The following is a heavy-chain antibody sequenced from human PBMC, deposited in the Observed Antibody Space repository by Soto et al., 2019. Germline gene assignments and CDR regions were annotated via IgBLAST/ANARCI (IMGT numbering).Heavy chain of an antibody. CDR1: GFTFSSYS. J-gene: IGHJ4*02. CDR3: ARDKWDDYGDYQTSSGY. D-gene: IGHD4-17*01. Sequence: GGSLRLSCAASGFTFSSYSMNWVRQAPGKGLEWVSYISSSSSTIYYADSVKGRLTISRDNAKNSLYLQMNSLRDEDTAVYYCARDKWDDYGDYQTSSGYWGQGTLVTVSS. V-gene: IGHV3-48*02. CDR2: ISSSSSTI.